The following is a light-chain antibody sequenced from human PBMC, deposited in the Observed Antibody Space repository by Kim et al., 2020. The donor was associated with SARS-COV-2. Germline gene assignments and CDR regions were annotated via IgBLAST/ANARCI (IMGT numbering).Light chain of an antibody. J-gene: IGLJ1*01. CDR1: KLGDKY. V-gene: IGLV3-1*01. CDR2: QDA. CDR3: QTWDSSSGV. Sequence: VSPGQTASVTCAGDKLGDKYVFWYQKRPGRSPVLVIYQDAKRPSGIPERFSGSISGNTATLTISETQAMDEADYYCQTWDSSSGVFGTGTKVTVL.